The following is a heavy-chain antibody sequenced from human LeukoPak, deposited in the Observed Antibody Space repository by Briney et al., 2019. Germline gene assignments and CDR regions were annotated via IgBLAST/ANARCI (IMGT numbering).Heavy chain of an antibody. CDR2: ISYDGSNK. CDR3: ARDPSGVGATDY. J-gene: IGHJ4*02. V-gene: IGHV3-30-3*01. D-gene: IGHD1-26*01. CDR1: GFTFSSYA. Sequence: GGSLRLSCAASGFTFSSYAMHWVRQAPGKGLEWVAVISYDGSNKYYADSVEGRFTISRDNSKNTLYLQMNSLRAEDTAVYYCARDPSGVGATDYWGQGTLVTVSS.